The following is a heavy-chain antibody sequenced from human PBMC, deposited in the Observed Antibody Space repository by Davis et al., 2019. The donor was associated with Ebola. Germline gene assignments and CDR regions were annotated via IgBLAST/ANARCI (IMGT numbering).Heavy chain of an antibody. CDR1: GFTFSNAW. D-gene: IGHD6-13*01. CDR2: IKSKTDGGTT. V-gene: IGHV3-15*07. CDR3: SREATGTGLLGY. Sequence: PGGSLRLSCTASGFTFSNAWMNWVRQAPGKGLEWVGRIKSKTDGGTTDYAAPVKGRFIISRDDSKDMLYLQMNSLKTEDTAVYYCSREATGTGLLGYWGQGTLLTVSS. J-gene: IGHJ4*02.